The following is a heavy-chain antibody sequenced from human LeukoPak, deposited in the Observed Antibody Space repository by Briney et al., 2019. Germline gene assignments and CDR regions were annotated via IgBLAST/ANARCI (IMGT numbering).Heavy chain of an antibody. Sequence: GGSLRLSCAASGFTFSDYYMSWIRQAPGKGLEWVSYISSSGSTIYYADSVKGRFTISRDNAKNSLYLQMSSLRAEDTAVYYCASTATRRTVTTSFVVSAFDIWGQGTMVTVSS. J-gene: IGHJ3*02. CDR2: ISSSGSTI. CDR1: GFTFSDYY. CDR3: ASTATRRTVTTSFVVSAFDI. V-gene: IGHV3-11*01. D-gene: IGHD4-17*01.